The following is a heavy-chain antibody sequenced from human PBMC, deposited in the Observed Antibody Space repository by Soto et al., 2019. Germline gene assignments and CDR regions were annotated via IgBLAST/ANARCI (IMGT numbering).Heavy chain of an antibody. CDR3: ARVNYDSSGYYSNWFDP. J-gene: IGHJ5*02. D-gene: IGHD3-22*01. Sequence: SETLSLTCTVSGGSIRSYYWSWIRQPPGKGLEWIGYIYYSGSTNYNPSLKSRVPISVDTSKNQFSLKLSSVTAADTAVYYCARVNYDSSGYYSNWFDPWGQGTLVTVSS. CDR1: GGSIRSYY. CDR2: IYYSGST. V-gene: IGHV4-59*01.